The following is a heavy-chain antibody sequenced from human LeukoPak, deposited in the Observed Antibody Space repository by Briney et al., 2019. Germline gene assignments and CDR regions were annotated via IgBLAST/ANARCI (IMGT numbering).Heavy chain of an antibody. V-gene: IGHV1-46*01. D-gene: IGHD3-10*01. CDR1: GYTFTSYY. CDR3: ARVRIRGEAFLGNRYNWFDP. J-gene: IGHJ5*02. Sequence: GASVKVSCKASGYTFTSYYMHWVRQAPGQGLEWMGIINPSGGSTSYAQKFQGRVTITADESTSTAYMELSSLRSEDTAVYYCARVRIRGEAFLGNRYNWFDPWGQGTLVTVSS. CDR2: INPSGGST.